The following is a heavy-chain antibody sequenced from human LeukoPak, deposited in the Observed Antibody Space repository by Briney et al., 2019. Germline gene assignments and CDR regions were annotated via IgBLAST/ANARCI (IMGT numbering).Heavy chain of an antibody. CDR3: ARDRGSLGGFDY. D-gene: IGHD3-16*01. CDR2: IYYSGST. CDR1: GGSISGDY. Sequence: PSDTLSLTCTVSGGSISGDYWSWIRQPPGKGLEWIACIYYSGSTNYNPSLKNRVTISVDTSKNQFSLKLSSVTAADTAVYYCARDRGSLGGFDYWGQGTLVTVSS. J-gene: IGHJ4*02. V-gene: IGHV4-59*01.